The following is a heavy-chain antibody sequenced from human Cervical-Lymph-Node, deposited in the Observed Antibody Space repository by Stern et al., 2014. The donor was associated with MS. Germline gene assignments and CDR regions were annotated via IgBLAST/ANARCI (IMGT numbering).Heavy chain of an antibody. CDR3: ATDTSRFPRRHY. Sequence: EVQLEESGGGLVQPGGSLRLSCAASGFTFSSYSMNWVRQAPGKGLEWVSAISGSGGSTYYADSVKGRFTISRDNSKNTLYLQMNSLRAEDTAVYYCATDTSRFPRRHYWGQGTLVTVSS. D-gene: IGHD2-21*01. CDR2: ISGSGGST. V-gene: IGHV3-23*04. J-gene: IGHJ4*02. CDR1: GFTFSSYS.